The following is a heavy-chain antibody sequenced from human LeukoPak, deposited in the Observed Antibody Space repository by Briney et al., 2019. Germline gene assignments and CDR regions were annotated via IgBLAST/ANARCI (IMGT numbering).Heavy chain of an antibody. J-gene: IGHJ6*03. Sequence: PSETLSLTCTVSGGSISSGSYYWSWIRQPAGKGLEWIGRIYTSGSTNYNPSLKSRVTISVDTSKNQFSLKLSSVTAADTAVYYCARGGPYNWIRAYYYYMDVWGKGTTVTVSS. D-gene: IGHD1-20*01. CDR2: IYTSGST. CDR1: GGSISSGSYY. V-gene: IGHV4-61*02. CDR3: ARGGPYNWIRAYYYYMDV.